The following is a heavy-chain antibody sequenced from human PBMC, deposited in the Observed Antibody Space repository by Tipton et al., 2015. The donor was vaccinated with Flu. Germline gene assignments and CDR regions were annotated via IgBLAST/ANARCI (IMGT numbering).Heavy chain of an antibody. CDR2: IYYSGST. J-gene: IGHJ6*02. CDR3: ARDLVHYGMDV. V-gene: IGHV4-61*08. CDR1: GGSISSGGYY. Sequence: TLSLTCTVSGGSISSGGYYWSWIRQPPGKGLEWIGYIYYSGSTNYNPSLKSRVTISVDTSKNQFSLKLSSVTAADTAVYYCARDLVHYGMDVWGQGATVTVSS.